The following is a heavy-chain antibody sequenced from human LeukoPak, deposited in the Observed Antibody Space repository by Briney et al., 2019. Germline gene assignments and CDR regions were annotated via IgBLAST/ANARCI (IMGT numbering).Heavy chain of an antibody. V-gene: IGHV4-39*07. Sequence: SETLSLTCTVSGVSISSSNSYWGWIRQPPGKGLECIGSVYYSGNTYYNPSLKSRVTISVDTSKNQFSLKLSSVTAADTAVYYCARAVTSSSSWYKWVNWFDPWGQGTLVAVSS. J-gene: IGHJ5*02. CDR1: GVSISSSNSY. CDR3: ARAVTSSSSWYKWVNWFDP. CDR2: VYYSGNT. D-gene: IGHD6-13*01.